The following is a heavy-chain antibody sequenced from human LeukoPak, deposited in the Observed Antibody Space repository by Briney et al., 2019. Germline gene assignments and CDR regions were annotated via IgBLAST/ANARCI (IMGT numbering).Heavy chain of an antibody. CDR2: INTNTGNP. Sequence: ASVKVSCKASGYTFTSYAMNWVRQAPGQGLEWMGWINTNTGNPTYAQGFTGRFVFSLDTSVSTAYLQISRLKAEDTAVYYCARDKEWFGELLPLDVWGKGTTVTVSS. J-gene: IGHJ6*04. CDR1: GYTFTSYA. V-gene: IGHV7-4-1*02. D-gene: IGHD3-10*01. CDR3: ARDKEWFGELLPLDV.